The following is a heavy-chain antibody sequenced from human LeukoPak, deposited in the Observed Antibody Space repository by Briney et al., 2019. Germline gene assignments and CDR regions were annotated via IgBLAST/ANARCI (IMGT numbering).Heavy chain of an antibody. D-gene: IGHD3-10*01. Sequence: GGSLRLSCAASGFTFSSYAMTWVRQAPGKGLEWVSSISDSGGRTYHADSVKGRFTISRDNSKNTLFLQMNSLRAEDTAVYYCAKSRGSGSKMARGVNFDYWGQGTLVTVSS. CDR1: GFTFSSYA. CDR3: AKSRGSGSKMARGVNFDY. V-gene: IGHV3-23*01. CDR2: ISDSGGRT. J-gene: IGHJ4*02.